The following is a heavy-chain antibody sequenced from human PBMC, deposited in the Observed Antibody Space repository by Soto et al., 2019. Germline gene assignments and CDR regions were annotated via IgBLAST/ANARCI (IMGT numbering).Heavy chain of an antibody. J-gene: IGHJ4*02. V-gene: IGHV4-39*01. CDR1: GGSISSSSYY. CDR3: ARHIMHYDILTGYAADYFDY. CDR2: IYYSGST. D-gene: IGHD3-9*01. Sequence: PSETLSLTCTVSGGSISSSSYYWGWIRQPPGKGLEWIGSIYYSGSTYYNPSLKSRVTISVDTSKNQFSLKLSSVTAADTAVYYCARHIMHYDILTGYAADYFDYWGQGTLVTVSS.